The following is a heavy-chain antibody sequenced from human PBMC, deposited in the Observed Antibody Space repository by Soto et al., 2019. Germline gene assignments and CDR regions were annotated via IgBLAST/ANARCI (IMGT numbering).Heavy chain of an antibody. Sequence: DVQLLESGGGLVQPGGSLTLSCAASRFTFSDFAMSWVRQAPGKGLEWVSSIGGGGTDTYYADSVKGRFTISRDNSKNTLYLQMDSLRDEDTAVYYCAKDAVPYNVKWDWFDSWGQGTLVTASS. V-gene: IGHV3-23*01. D-gene: IGHD1-26*01. CDR1: RFTFSDFA. CDR2: IGGGGTDT. CDR3: AKDAVPYNVKWDWFDS. J-gene: IGHJ5*01.